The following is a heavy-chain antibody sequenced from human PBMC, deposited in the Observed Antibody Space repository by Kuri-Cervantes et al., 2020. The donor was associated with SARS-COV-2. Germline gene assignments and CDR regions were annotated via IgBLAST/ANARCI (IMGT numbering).Heavy chain of an antibody. J-gene: IGHJ4*02. CDR2: VRSDGSNK. Sequence: GESLKISCAASGFIFSSYGMHWVRQAPGKGLEWVAFVRSDGSNKHYTDSVKGRFTISRDNSKNTLYLQMNSLRPEDTAVYYCARDRSFTPDYWGQGTLVTVSS. CDR1: GFIFSSYG. V-gene: IGHV3-30*02. CDR3: ARDRSFTPDY. D-gene: IGHD3-10*01.